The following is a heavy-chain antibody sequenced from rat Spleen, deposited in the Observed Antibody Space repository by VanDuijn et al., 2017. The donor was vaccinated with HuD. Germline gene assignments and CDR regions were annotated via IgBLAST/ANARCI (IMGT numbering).Heavy chain of an antibody. CDR1: GYSITSSY. D-gene: IGHD1-4*01. CDR2: ISYSGST. CDR3: ACNYPAPFDY. Sequence: EVQLQESGPGLVKPSQSLSLTCSVTGYSITSSYRWNWIRKFPGNKMEWMGYISYSGSTSYNPSLKSRISITRETSKNQFFLQLNSVTTEDTATYYCACNYPAPFDYWGQGVMVTVSS. V-gene: IGHV3-1*01. J-gene: IGHJ2*01.